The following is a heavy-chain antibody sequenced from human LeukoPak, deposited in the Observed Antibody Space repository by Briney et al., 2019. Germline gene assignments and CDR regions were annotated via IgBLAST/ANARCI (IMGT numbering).Heavy chain of an antibody. Sequence: GRSLRLSCAASGFTFSNYAMHWVRQAPGKGLEWVALIPYDGINKYYADSVKGRFTISRDNSKNTLYLQMNSLRAEDTAMYYCASSIRYSGYLVAFDIWGQGTMVTVSS. CDR2: IPYDGINK. J-gene: IGHJ3*02. D-gene: IGHD5-12*01. V-gene: IGHV3-30-3*01. CDR3: ASSIRYSGYLVAFDI. CDR1: GFTFSNYA.